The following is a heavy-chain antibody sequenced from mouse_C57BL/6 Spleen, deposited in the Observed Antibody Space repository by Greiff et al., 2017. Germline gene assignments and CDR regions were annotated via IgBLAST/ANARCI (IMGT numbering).Heavy chain of an antibody. CDR3: AREDYDGSSPLDY. CDR2: INPGSGGT. J-gene: IGHJ2*01. CDR1: GYAFTNYL. Sequence: VQLQQSGAELVRPGTSVKVSCKASGYAFTNYLIEWVKQRPGQGLEWIGVINPGSGGTNYNEKFKGKATLTADKSSSTAYMQLSSLTSEDSAVXFCAREDYDGSSPLDYWGQGTTLTVSS. V-gene: IGHV1-54*01. D-gene: IGHD1-1*01.